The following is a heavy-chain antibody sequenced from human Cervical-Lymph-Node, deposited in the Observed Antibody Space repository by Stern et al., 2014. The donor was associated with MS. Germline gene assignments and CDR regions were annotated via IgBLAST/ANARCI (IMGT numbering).Heavy chain of an antibody. J-gene: IGHJ4*02. CDR1: GFTFSTYG. CDR3: ARDEQQTNFDY. CDR2: IWHDGSNE. V-gene: IGHV3-33*01. Sequence: VQLVQSGGGVVQPGRSLRLSCAASGFTFSTYGMHWVRQAPGKGLEWVAVIWHDGSNEYYGDAVKGRFTISRDNSKNTLFLQMNSLTAEDTAVYYCARDEQQTNFDYWGQGTLVTVSS. D-gene: IGHD6-13*01.